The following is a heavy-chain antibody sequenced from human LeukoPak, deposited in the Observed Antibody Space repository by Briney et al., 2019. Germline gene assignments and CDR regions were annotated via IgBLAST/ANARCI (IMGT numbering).Heavy chain of an antibody. CDR2: ISYDGSNK. CDR1: GFTFSSYG. D-gene: IGHD1-26*01. CDR3: AKDGKGGATTTRGSKFDF. V-gene: IGHV3-30*18. Sequence: GGSLSLSCAASGFTFSSYGMHWVRQAPGKGLEWVAVISYDGSNKYHADSVKGRFTMSRDTSKNTLYLQMNSLRPEDTAVYYCAKDGKGGATTTRGSKFDFWGQGTLVTVSS. J-gene: IGHJ4*02.